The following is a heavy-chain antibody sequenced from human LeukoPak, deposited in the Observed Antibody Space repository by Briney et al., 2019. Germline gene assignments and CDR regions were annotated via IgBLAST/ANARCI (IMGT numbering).Heavy chain of an antibody. CDR1: GFTFSSSA. CDR2: ISGSGSGGST. D-gene: IGHD2-15*01. J-gene: IGHJ1*01. Sequence: PGGSLRLSCAASGFTFSSSAMSWVRQAPGKGLEWVSSISGSGSGGSTYYADSVKGRFTISRDNSKNTLYLQMNSLRAEDTAVYYCAKEFRYCSGGSCRTPPEYFQHWGQGTLVTVSS. CDR3: AKEFRYCSGGSCRTPPEYFQH. V-gene: IGHV3-23*01.